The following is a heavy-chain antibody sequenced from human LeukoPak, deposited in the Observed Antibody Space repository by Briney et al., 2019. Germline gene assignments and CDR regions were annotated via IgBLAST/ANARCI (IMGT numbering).Heavy chain of an antibody. CDR3: ARRSGIAVAGAFDY. D-gene: IGHD6-19*01. CDR2: INEDGSEK. J-gene: IGHJ4*02. CDR1: GFTFSGYW. V-gene: IGHV3-7*03. Sequence: PGGSLRLSCAAAGFTFSGYWMSWVRQTTEKGLECVAKINEDGSEKHYVDSVRGRFTISRDNSKNTLYLQMNSLRAEDTAVYYCARRSGIAVAGAFDYWGQGTLVTVSS.